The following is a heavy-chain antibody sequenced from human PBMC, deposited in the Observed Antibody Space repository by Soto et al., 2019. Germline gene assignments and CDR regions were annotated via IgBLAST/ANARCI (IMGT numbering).Heavy chain of an antibody. V-gene: IGHV4-39*02. CDR3: ARQGPGEYDSRGGLTNFDY. D-gene: IGHD3-22*01. CDR2: IYYSGST. J-gene: IGHJ4*02. CDR1: GGSISGSTYY. Sequence: QVQMQESGPGLVKPSETLSLTCTVSGGSISGSTYYWGWIRQPPGKGLEWIGSIYYSGSTYYNPPLKSRLTVSVHTSNNPFSLRLTSVPAADTAVYYCARQGPGEYDSRGGLTNFDYWGQGTLVTVSS.